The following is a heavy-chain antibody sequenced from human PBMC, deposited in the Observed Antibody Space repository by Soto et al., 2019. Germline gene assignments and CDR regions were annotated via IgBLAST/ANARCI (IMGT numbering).Heavy chain of an antibody. CDR1: GYTFTSYG. J-gene: IGHJ4*02. CDR2: ISAHNGNT. CDR3: ARGRYGDY. D-gene: IGHD1-1*01. Sequence: QVHLVQSGAEVKKPGASVKVSCKGSGYTFTSYGITWVRQAPGQGLEWMGWISAHNGNTDYAQRLQGRVTVTRDTSASTAYKELRSLRSDDMAVYYCARGRYGDYWGQGALVTVSS. V-gene: IGHV1-18*03.